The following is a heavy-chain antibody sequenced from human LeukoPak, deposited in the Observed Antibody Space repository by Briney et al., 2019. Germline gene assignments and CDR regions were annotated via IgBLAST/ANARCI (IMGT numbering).Heavy chain of an antibody. CDR2: IYTSGST. J-gene: IGHJ4*02. V-gene: IGHV4-4*07. CDR1: GGSISSYY. D-gene: IGHD5-24*01. CDR3: ARVIRDGYNYYFDY. Sequence: SETLSLTCTVSGGSISSYYWSWIRQPAGKGLKWIGRIYTSGSTNYNPSLKSRVTMSVDTSKNQFSLKLSSVTAADTAVYYCARVIRDGYNYYFDYWGQGTLVTVSS.